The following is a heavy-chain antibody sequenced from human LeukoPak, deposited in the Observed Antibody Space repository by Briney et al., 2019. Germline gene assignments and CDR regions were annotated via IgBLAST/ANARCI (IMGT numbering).Heavy chain of an antibody. J-gene: IGHJ4*02. CDR1: GGSISSSSYY. CDR2: IYYSGST. V-gene: IGHV4-39*01. CDR3: ARLSAAAATDY. D-gene: IGHD6-13*01. Sequence: SQTLSPTCTVSGGSISSSSYYWGWIRQPPGKGLEWIGSIYYSGSTYYNPSLKSRVTISVDTSKNQFSLKLSSVTAADTAVYYCARLSAAAATDYWGQGTLVTVSS.